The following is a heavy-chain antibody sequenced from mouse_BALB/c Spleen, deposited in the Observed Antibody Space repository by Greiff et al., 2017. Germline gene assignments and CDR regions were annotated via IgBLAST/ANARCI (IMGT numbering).Heavy chain of an antibody. Sequence: EVKLMESGPGLVKPSQSLSLTCTVTGYSITSDYAWNWIRQFPGNKLEWMGYISYSGSTSYNPSLKSRISITRDTSKNQFFLQLNSVTTEDTATYYCARDYEGGAMDYWGQGTSVTVSS. D-gene: IGHD1-1*01. V-gene: IGHV3-2*02. J-gene: IGHJ4*01. CDR1: GYSITSDYA. CDR2: ISYSGST. CDR3: ARDYEGGAMDY.